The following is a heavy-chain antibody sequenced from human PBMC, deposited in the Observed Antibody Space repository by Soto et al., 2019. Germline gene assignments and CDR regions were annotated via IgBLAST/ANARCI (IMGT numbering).Heavy chain of an antibody. Sequence: EVQLVESGGGLVQPGGSLRLSCAASGFTFSSYWMSWVRQAPGKGLEWVANIKQVGSEKYYVDSVKGRFTISRDNAKNSLYLQMNSLRAEDTAVYYCARGLGDYSHWYFDLWGRGTLVTVSS. J-gene: IGHJ2*01. CDR1: GFTFSSYW. CDR3: ARGLGDYSHWYFDL. CDR2: IKQVGSEK. D-gene: IGHD4-17*01. V-gene: IGHV3-7*03.